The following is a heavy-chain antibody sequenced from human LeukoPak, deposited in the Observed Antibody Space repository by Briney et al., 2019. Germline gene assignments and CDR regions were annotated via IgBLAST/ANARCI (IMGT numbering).Heavy chain of an antibody. J-gene: IGHJ4*02. V-gene: IGHV3-21*06. D-gene: IGHD2-2*01. CDR1: GFSFNSYS. Sequence: GASLRLSCLASGFSFNSYSMNWVRQAPGKGPEWVSSISSSSSYIYYLDSVKGRFTNSRDNAENSLYLQMNSLRVEDTAIYDCASVSCSSTTCPSDYWGQGTLVTVSS. CDR2: ISSSSSYI. CDR3: ASVSCSSTTCPSDY.